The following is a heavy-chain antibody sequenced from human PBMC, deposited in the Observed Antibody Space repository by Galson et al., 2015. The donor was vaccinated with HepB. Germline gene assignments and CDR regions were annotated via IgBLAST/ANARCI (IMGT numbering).Heavy chain of an antibody. CDR2: ISGSGGST. D-gene: IGHD6-19*01. CDR1: GFTFSSYA. CDR3: AKGGDHSGWYSDY. Sequence: SLRLSCAASGFTFSSYAMSWVRQAPGKGLEWVSAISGSGGSTYYADSVKGRFTISRDSSKNTLYLQMNSLRAEDTAVYYCAKGGDHSGWYSDYWGQGTLVTVSS. J-gene: IGHJ4*02. V-gene: IGHV3-23*01.